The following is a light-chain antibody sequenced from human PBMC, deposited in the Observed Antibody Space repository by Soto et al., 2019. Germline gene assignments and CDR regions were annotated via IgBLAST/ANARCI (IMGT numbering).Light chain of an antibody. V-gene: IGKV1D-12*01. J-gene: IGKJ4*01. CDR1: QGIAGW. CDR2: GPS. Sequence: DIQMIQSPSSVSASVGDRVTVTCRASQGIAGWLAWYQQKPGQAPKLLIYGPSTLQSGVPSRFSGSGSGTEFTLTISSLQPEDFATYYCQQAYSFPLTFGGGTEVEMK. CDR3: QQAYSFPLT.